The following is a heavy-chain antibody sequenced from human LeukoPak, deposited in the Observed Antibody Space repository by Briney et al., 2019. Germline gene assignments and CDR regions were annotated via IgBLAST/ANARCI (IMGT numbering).Heavy chain of an antibody. V-gene: IGHV3-23*01. Sequence: PGGSLRLSCAASGFTFSSYAMSWVRQAPGKGLEWVSAISGSGGSTYYADSVKGRFTISRDNSKNTLYLQMNSLRAEDTAVYYCAKDRYDSSGYYSINPFDYWGQGTLVTVSS. CDR2: ISGSGGST. CDR3: AKDRYDSSGYYSINPFDY. D-gene: IGHD3-22*01. J-gene: IGHJ4*02. CDR1: GFTFSSYA.